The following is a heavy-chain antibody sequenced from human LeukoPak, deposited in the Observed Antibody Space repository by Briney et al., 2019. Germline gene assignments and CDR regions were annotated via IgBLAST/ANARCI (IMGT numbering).Heavy chain of an antibody. J-gene: IGHJ4*02. Sequence: GASVKVSCKASGYTFTGYYMHWVRQAPGQGLEWMGIINPSGGSTSYAQKFQGRVTMTRDTSTSTVYMELSSLRSEDTAVYYCARDSSGWAFDYWGQGTLVTVPS. CDR2: INPSGGST. V-gene: IGHV1-46*01. D-gene: IGHD6-19*01. CDR1: GYTFTGYY. CDR3: ARDSSGWAFDY.